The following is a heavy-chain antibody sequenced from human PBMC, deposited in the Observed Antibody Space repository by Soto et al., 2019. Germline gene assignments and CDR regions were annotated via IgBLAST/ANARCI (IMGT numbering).Heavy chain of an antibody. J-gene: IGHJ3*02. Sequence: TGGSLRLSCAASGFTFSSYGMHWVRQAPGKGLEWVAVISYDGSNKYYADSVKGRFTISRDNSKNTLYLQMNSLRAEDTAVYYCANGYDRGVYAFDIWGQGTMVTVSS. CDR3: ANGYDRGVYAFDI. V-gene: IGHV3-30*18. D-gene: IGHD3-10*01. CDR1: GFTFSSYG. CDR2: ISYDGSNK.